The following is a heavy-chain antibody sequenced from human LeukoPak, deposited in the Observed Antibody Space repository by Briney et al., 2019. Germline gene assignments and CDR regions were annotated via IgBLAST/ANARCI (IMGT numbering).Heavy chain of an antibody. J-gene: IGHJ4*02. D-gene: IGHD3-22*01. CDR3: ARERGYYDSSGYHSSYYFDY. Sequence: GGSLRLSCAASGFTFSSYGMHWVRQAPGKGLEWVAVIWYDGSNKYYADSVKGRFTISRDSSKNTLYLQMNSLRAEDTAVYYCARERGYYDSSGYHSSYYFDYWGQGTLVTVSS. CDR1: GFTFSSYG. V-gene: IGHV3-33*01. CDR2: IWYDGSNK.